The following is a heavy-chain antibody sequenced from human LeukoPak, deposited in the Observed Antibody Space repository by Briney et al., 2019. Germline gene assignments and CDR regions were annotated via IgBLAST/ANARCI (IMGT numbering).Heavy chain of an antibody. CDR2: IYTSGST. CDR1: GGSISSYY. Sequence: SETLSLTCTVSGGSISSYYWSWIRQPPGKGLEWIGRIYTSGSTNYNPSLKSRVTMSVDTSKNQFSLKLSSVTAADTAVYYCASLGYYDSSGYYYMDVWGKGTTVTISS. CDR3: ASLGYYDSSGYYYMDV. V-gene: IGHV4-4*07. D-gene: IGHD3-22*01. J-gene: IGHJ6*03.